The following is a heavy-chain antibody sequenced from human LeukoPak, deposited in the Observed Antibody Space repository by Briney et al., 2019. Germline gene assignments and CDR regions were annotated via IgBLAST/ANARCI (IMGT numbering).Heavy chain of an antibody. CDR2: IKQDGSEK. CDR1: GFTFSAYW. CDR3: ARDVPDYDILTVDY. V-gene: IGHV3-7*01. D-gene: IGHD3-9*01. Sequence: PGGSLRLSCAASGFTFSAYWMNWVRQAPGKGLEWVATIKQDGSEKYYVDSVRGRFTISRDNAKNSLYLQMTSLRAEDTAVYYCARDVPDYDILTVDYWGQGTLVTVSS. J-gene: IGHJ4*02.